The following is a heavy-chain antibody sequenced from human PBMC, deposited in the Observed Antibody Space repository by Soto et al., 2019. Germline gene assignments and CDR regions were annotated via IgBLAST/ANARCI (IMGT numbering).Heavy chain of an antibody. Sequence: ASVKVSCKTSGYTFTSYGISWVRQAPGQGLEWMGWITTDKGKTTYAQKFHGRVAMITDTSTSTAYMELRSLISDVTAVYYCATRSPAFDYWGQGTLVTVSS. CDR1: GYTFTSYG. J-gene: IGHJ4*02. CDR2: ITTDKGKT. V-gene: IGHV1-18*01. CDR3: ATRSPAFDY.